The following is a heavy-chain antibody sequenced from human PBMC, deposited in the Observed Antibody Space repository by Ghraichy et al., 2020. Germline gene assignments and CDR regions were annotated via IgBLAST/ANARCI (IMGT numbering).Heavy chain of an antibody. CDR1: GYTFTSYG. Sequence: ASVKVSCKTFGYTFTSYGISWVRQAPGQGLEWIGLISGYNGNTNYVQKFQGRVTMTTDTSTSTAYMELRSLISDDTDVYYCARGALPGYYYSWGQGTLVTVSS. J-gene: IGHJ4*02. CDR2: ISGYNGNT. CDR3: ARGALPGYYYS. V-gene: IGHV1-18*01. D-gene: IGHD3-9*01.